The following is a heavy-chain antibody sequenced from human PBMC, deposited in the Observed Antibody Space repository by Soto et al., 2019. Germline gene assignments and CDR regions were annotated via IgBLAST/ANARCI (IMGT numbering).Heavy chain of an antibody. D-gene: IGHD2-15*01. CDR3: ARDIDCSGGSCYDY. CDR2: IYYSGST. V-gene: IGHV4-59*01. CDR1: GGSISSYY. Sequence: SETLSLTCTASGGSISSYYWSWIRQPPGKGLEWIGYIYYSGSTNYNPSLKSRVTISVDTSKNQFSLKLSSVTAADTAVYYCARDIDCSGGSCYDYWGQGTLVTVSS. J-gene: IGHJ4*02.